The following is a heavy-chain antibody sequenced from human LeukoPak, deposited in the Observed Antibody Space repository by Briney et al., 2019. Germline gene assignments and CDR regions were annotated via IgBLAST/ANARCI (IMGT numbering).Heavy chain of an antibody. CDR2: FYTSGST. CDR3: ARMASIAVAMY. CDR1: GGSISSYC. D-gene: IGHD6-19*01. J-gene: IGHJ4*02. V-gene: IGHV4-4*07. Sequence: SETLSLTCTVSGGSISSYCWSWIRQPAGKGLEWIGRFYTSGSTKYNPSLKSRVTMSEDTSKNQFSLNLSSVTAADTAVYYCARMASIAVAMYWGQGTLVTVSS.